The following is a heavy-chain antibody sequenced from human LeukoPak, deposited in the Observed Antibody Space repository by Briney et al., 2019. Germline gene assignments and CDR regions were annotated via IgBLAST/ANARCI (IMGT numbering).Heavy chain of an antibody. D-gene: IGHD3-10*01. CDR2: ISYDGSNK. J-gene: IGHJ3*02. Sequence: GGSLRLSCAASGFTFSSYAMHWVRQAPGKGLEWVAVISYDGSNKYYADSVKGRFTISRDNSKNTLYLQMNSLRAEDTAVYYCARDNRMVRGVILSGAFDIWGQGTMVTVSS. V-gene: IGHV3-30*04. CDR1: GFTFSSYA. CDR3: ARDNRMVRGVILSGAFDI.